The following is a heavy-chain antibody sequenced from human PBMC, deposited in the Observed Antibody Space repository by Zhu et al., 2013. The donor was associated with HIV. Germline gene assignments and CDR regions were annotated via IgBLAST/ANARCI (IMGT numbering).Heavy chain of an antibody. D-gene: IGHD3-3*01. CDR3: ARERAPVGVVIMDYYYYMDV. Sequence: QVQLVQSGAEVKKPGASVKVSCKASGYTFTSYGISWVRQAPGQGLEWMGWISAYNGNTNYAQKLQGRVTMTTDTSTSTAYMELRSLRSDDTAVYYCARERAPVGVVIMDYYYYMDVWGKGTTVTVSS. CDR2: ISAYNGNT. CDR1: GYTFTSYG. J-gene: IGHJ6*03. V-gene: IGHV1-18*01.